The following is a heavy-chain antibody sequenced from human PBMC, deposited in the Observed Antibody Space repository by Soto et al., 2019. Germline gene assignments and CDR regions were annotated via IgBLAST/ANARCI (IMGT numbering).Heavy chain of an antibody. CDR3: ERLRYDSSGYYSPDY. V-gene: IGHV4-39*01. Sequence: SETLSLTCTVSGGSISSSSYYWGWIRQPPGKGLEWIGSIYYSGSTYYNPSLKSRVTISVDTSKNQFSLKLSSVTAADTAVYYCERLRYDSSGYYSPDYWGQGTLVTVSS. CDR2: IYYSGST. J-gene: IGHJ4*02. D-gene: IGHD3-22*01. CDR1: GGSISSSSYY.